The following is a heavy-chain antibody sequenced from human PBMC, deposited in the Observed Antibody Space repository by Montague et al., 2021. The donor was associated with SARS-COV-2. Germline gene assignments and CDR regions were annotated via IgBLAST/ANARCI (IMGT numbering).Heavy chain of an antibody. CDR2: IYYSGNT. V-gene: IGHV4-39*01. D-gene: IGHD3-3*01. J-gene: IGHJ4*02. CDR3: ANMGVGWITIFGVVSRGGLDY. CDR1: GGSISSSSYY. Sequence: SETLSLTCTVSGGSISSSSYYWGWIRQPPGKGLEWIGNIYYSGNTYYNPSLKSRVTISVDTSKNQFSLKLSSVTAADTAVYYCANMGVGWITIFGVVSRGGLDYWGQGTLVTVSS.